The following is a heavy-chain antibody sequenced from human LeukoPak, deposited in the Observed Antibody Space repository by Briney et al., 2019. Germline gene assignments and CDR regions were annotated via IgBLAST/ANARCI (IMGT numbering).Heavy chain of an antibody. V-gene: IGHV4-4*07. D-gene: IGHD3-22*01. Sequence: SETLSLTCTVSGGSISSYYWSWIRQPAGKGLEWIGRIYTSGSTNYNPSLKSRVTMSVDTSKNQFSLKLSSVTAADTAVYYCASIRSGTVYDSSGYYPNWGQGTLVTVSS. CDR1: GGSISSYY. CDR2: IYTSGST. J-gene: IGHJ4*02. CDR3: ASIRSGTVYDSSGYYPN.